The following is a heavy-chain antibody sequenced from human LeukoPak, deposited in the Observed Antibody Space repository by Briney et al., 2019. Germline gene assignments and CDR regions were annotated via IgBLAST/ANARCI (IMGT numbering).Heavy chain of an antibody. CDR3: AKEGNSGYADY. CDR2: ISYDGSNK. J-gene: IGHJ4*02. D-gene: IGHD5-12*01. Sequence: GGSLRLSCAASGFTFSSYGMHWVRQAPGKGLEWEAVISYDGSNKYYADSVKGRFTISRDNSKNTLYLQMNSLRAEDTAVYYCAKEGNSGYADYWGQGTLVTVSS. V-gene: IGHV3-30*18. CDR1: GFTFSSYG.